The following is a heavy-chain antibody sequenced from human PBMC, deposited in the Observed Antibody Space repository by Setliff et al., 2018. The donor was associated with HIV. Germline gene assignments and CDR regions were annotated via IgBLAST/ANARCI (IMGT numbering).Heavy chain of an antibody. CDR3: VGEIAPAARLPNVGGPPPPGYYHFHY. V-gene: IGHV4-59*01. D-gene: IGHD1-26*01. CDR2: IYHSGTS. CDR1: GGSISSYY. Sequence: SETLSLTCTVSGGSISSYYWSWIRQPPGKGLEWMGYIYHSGTSNYNPSLKSRVTISVDTSKNQFSLKLSSVTAADTAVYFCVGEIAPAARLPNVGGPPPPGYYHFHYWGQGTLVTVSS. J-gene: IGHJ4*02.